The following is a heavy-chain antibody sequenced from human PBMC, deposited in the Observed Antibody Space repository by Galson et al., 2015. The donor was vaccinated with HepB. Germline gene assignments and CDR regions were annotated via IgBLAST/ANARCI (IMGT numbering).Heavy chain of an antibody. CDR3: ARGALVAEFNATLNTWFDP. Sequence: SVKVSCKVSGYTFSDYSIDWVRQAPGQGLEWMGGFDTYGSSTNYAQKLQGRLTMTTETSTTTAYMELRSLRSDDTAVYYCARGALVAEFNATLNTWFDPWGQGTLVTVSS. D-gene: IGHD2-15*01. J-gene: IGHJ5*02. CDR1: GYTFSDYS. CDR2: FDTYGSST. V-gene: IGHV1-18*01.